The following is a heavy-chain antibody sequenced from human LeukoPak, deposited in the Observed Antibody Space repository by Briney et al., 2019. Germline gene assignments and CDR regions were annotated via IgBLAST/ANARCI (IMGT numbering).Heavy chain of an antibody. Sequence: SGTLSLTCTVSGASISSSYWSWVRQPPGKRLEWIGFIYYNGNTNSNPSLKSRVTISADTSKNQFSLKLTSVTAADTAVYYCVRGNYDNRGYSNAFDIWGKGAMVTVSS. J-gene: IGHJ3*02. CDR1: GASISSSY. V-gene: IGHV4-59*01. CDR3: VRGNYDNRGYSNAFDI. CDR2: IYYNGNT. D-gene: IGHD3-22*01.